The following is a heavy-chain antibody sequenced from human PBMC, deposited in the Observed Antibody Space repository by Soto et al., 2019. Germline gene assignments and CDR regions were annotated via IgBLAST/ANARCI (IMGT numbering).Heavy chain of an antibody. Sequence: GGSLGLSCAASGFSFSNYAMSWVRQAPGKGLEWVSAITGSGGDTYHADSVKGRFTISRDNSKNTLFLQMNRLRADDTAVYYCAKGSASGSPYYFDFWGQGTLVTVSS. CDR3: AKGSASGSPYYFDF. CDR2: ITGSGGDT. J-gene: IGHJ4*02. V-gene: IGHV3-23*01. CDR1: GFSFSNYA. D-gene: IGHD6-25*01.